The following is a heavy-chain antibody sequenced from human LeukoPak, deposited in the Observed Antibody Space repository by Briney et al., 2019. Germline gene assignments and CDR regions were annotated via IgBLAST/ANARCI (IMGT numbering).Heavy chain of an antibody. J-gene: IGHJ4*02. D-gene: IGHD2-15*01. Sequence: SVKVSCKASGGTFSSYAISWVRQAPGQGLEGMGGIIPIFGTANYAQKFQGRVTITADESTSTAYMELSSLRSEDTAVYYCANRLGYCSGGSCYNYWGQGTLVTVSS. V-gene: IGHV1-69*01. CDR3: ANRLGYCSGGSCYNY. CDR1: GGTFSSYA. CDR2: IIPIFGTA.